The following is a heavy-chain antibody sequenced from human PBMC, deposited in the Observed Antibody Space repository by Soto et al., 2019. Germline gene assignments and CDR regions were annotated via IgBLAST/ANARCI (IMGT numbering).Heavy chain of an antibody. CDR3: ARRYGSCFDY. CDR2: MFYTGNT. D-gene: IGHD5-18*01. V-gene: IGHV4-39*01. CDR1: GNSLSSTNYH. J-gene: IGHJ4*02. Sequence: SETLSLTCTVSGNSLSSTNYHWGWIRQTPWKDLQWIASMFYTGNTYYNPSLQSRATISADTSKNQFSLRLSSVTAADTAVYYCARRYGSCFDYWGQGTLVTVSS.